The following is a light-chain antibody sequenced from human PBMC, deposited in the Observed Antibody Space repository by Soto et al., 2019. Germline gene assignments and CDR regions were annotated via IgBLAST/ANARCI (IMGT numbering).Light chain of an antibody. V-gene: IGKV1-27*01. CDR2: AAS. CDR1: QGIIDY. J-gene: IGKJ1*01. CDR3: QKYDTAPQT. Sequence: DIQMTQSPSSLSASVGDTVTITCRASQGIIDYLAWYQQRPGKVPKLLIYAASTLQTGVPSRFSGSGAGTXXXXXXXXXQPEDVGTYYCQKYDTAPQTFGQGTRVEIK.